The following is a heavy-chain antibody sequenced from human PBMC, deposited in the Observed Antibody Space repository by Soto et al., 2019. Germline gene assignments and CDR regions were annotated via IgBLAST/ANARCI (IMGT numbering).Heavy chain of an antibody. J-gene: IGHJ5*02. D-gene: IGHD2-2*01. CDR3: AKDWSGYCSSTSCSRGWFDP. CDR2: ISGSGGST. Sequence: GGSLRLSCAASGFTFSSYAMSWVRQAPGKGLEWVSAISGSGGSTYYADSVKGRFTISRDNSKNTLYLQMNSLRAEDTAVYYCAKDWSGYCSSTSCSRGWFDPWGQGTLVTVSS. V-gene: IGHV3-23*01. CDR1: GFTFSSYA.